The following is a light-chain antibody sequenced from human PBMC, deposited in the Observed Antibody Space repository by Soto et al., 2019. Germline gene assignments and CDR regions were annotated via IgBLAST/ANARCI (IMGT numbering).Light chain of an antibody. CDR1: SSNIGTYY. CDR3: GRWEGRLRVYV. J-gene: IGLJ1*01. CDR2: DNN. Sequence: QSVLPQPPSVSAAPGHEGTISCSGSSSNIGTYYVSWYQQLPGTAPKLLIYDNNKRPSGIPDRFSGSKSGASATVGIAGLQTGDEADYYCGRWEGRLRVYVFGTGTKVTVL. V-gene: IGLV1-51*01.